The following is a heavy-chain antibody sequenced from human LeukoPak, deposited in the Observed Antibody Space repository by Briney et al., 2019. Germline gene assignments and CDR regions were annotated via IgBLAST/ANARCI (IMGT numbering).Heavy chain of an antibody. V-gene: IGHV4-34*01. CDR1: GGSFSGYY. D-gene: IGHD4-17*01. Sequence: SETLSLTCAVYGGSFSGYYWSWIRQPPGKGLEWIGEINHSGSTNYNPSLKSRVTISVDTSKNQFSLKLSSVTAADTAVYYCARVFIPENDYGDYRKSDYWGQGTLVTVSS. J-gene: IGHJ4*02. CDR3: ARVFIPENDYGDYRKSDY. CDR2: INHSGST.